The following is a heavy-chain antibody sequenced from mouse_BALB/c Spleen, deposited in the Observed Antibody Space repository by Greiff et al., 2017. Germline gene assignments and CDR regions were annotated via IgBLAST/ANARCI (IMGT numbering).Heavy chain of an antibody. CDR3: AREEPDYAMDY. CDR1: GFTFSSYG. Sequence: EVNVVESGGGLVQPGGSLKLSCAASGFTFSSYGMSWVRQTPDKRLELVATINSNGGSTYYPDSVKGRFTISRDNAKNTLYLQMSSLKSEDTAMYYCAREEPDYAMDYWGQGTSVTVSS. V-gene: IGHV5-6-3*01. CDR2: INSNGGST. J-gene: IGHJ4*01.